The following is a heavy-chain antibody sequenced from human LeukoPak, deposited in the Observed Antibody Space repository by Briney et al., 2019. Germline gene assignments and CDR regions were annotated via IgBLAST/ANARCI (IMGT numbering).Heavy chain of an antibody. V-gene: IGHV4-59*01. D-gene: IGHD2-15*01. CDR3: ARANYCSGGSCYKGFDP. CDR2: IYYSGST. J-gene: IGHJ5*02. CDR1: GGSISSYY. Sequence: SETLSLTCTVSGGSISSYYWSWIRQPPGKGLEWIGYIYYSGSTNYNPSLKSRVTISVDTSKNQFSLKLSSVTAADTAVYCCARANYCSGGSCYKGFDPWGQGTLVTVSS.